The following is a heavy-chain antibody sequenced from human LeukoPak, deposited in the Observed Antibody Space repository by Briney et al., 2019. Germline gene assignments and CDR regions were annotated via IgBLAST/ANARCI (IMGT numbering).Heavy chain of an antibody. CDR1: GGXFSGYY. Sequence: SETLSLTCAVYGGXFSGYYCSWIRQPPGKGLEWIGEINHSGSTNYNPSLKSRVTISVDTSKNQFSLKLSSVTAADTAVYYCARERRAYDSSGYYYYWGQGTLVTVSS. J-gene: IGHJ4*02. D-gene: IGHD3-22*01. CDR2: INHSGST. V-gene: IGHV4-34*01. CDR3: ARERRAYDSSGYYYY.